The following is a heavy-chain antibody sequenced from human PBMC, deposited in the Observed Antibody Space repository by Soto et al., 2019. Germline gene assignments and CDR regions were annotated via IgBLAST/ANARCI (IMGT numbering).Heavy chain of an antibody. D-gene: IGHD3-16*01. J-gene: IGHJ2*01. CDR2: FFVTGRI. V-gene: IGHV4-4*07. CDR3: SRGLGRYFDL. Sequence: QVALQESGPGLVKPSETLFLTCTVSGDSIRGYSWSWIRQPAGQGLESLGRFFVTGRINYNPSLQSRVTMSWSTSTNQFSLRLTSVTAADTAVYFCSRGLGRYFDLWGRGTLVTVSS. CDR1: GDSIRGYS.